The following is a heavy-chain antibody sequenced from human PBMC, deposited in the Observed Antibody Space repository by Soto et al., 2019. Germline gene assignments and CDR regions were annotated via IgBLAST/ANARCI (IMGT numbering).Heavy chain of an antibody. CDR1: GFTFSNAW. Sequence: GGSLRLSCAASGFTFSNAWMSWVRQAPGKGLEWVGRIKSKTDGGTTDYAAPVKGRYTISRDDSKNTLYLQMNSLKTGDTAVYYCTTAFMITFGGVIAPGHYWGKGTLVTVSS. CDR3: TTAFMITFGGVIAPGHY. V-gene: IGHV3-15*01. D-gene: IGHD3-16*02. J-gene: IGHJ4*02. CDR2: IKSKTDGGTT.